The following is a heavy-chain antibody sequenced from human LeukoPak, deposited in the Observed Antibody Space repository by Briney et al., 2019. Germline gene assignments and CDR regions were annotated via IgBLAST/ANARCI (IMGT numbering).Heavy chain of an antibody. CDR3: VRDRLRADS. CDR1: GFIFDSYD. D-gene: IGHD6-6*01. V-gene: IGHV3-20*04. CDR2: IDWSGDST. Sequence: GGSMRLSCAASGFIFDSYDMLWVRQAPGEGLEWVATIDWSGDSTVYADSVKGRFTIPRDNARNSLYLQMNSLRAEDTAFYYCVRDRLRADSWGQGTLVTVSS. J-gene: IGHJ4*02.